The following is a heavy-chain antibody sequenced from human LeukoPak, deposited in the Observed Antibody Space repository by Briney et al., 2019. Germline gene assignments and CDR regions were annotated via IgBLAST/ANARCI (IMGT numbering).Heavy chain of an antibody. Sequence: SETLSLTCTVSGGPISSSSYYWGWIRQPPGKGLEWIGSIYYSGSTYYNPSLKSRVTISVDTSKNQFSLKLSSVTAADTAVYYCARGGSSGYYGGAFDIWGQGTMVTVSS. CDR3: ARGGSSGYYGGAFDI. CDR1: GGPISSSSYY. CDR2: IYYSGST. D-gene: IGHD3-22*01. J-gene: IGHJ3*02. V-gene: IGHV4-39*07.